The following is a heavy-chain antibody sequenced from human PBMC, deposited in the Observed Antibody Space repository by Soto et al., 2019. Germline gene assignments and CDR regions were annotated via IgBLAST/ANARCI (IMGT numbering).Heavy chain of an antibody. CDR3: VRGGGYIKILGVVRDYYYGMDV. Sequence: VFEGHISSFSWSWIRKNTGKGLEWIGYMYNTGSTIYNPSLKSRVTISVDTSKNQFSLKMNSVTAADTAVYYCVRGGGYIKILGVVRDYYYGMDVCGQGTTVNVSS. CDR1: EGHISSFS. D-gene: IGHD3-3*01. V-gene: IGHV4-59*01. J-gene: IGHJ6*02. CDR2: MYNTGST.